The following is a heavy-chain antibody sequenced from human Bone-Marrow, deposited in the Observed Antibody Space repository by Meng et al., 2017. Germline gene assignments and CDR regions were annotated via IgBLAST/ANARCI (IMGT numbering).Heavy chain of an antibody. D-gene: IGHD3-22*01. Sequence: ASVKVSCKASGYTFTGYYMHWVRQAPGKGLEWMGGFDPEDGETIYAQKFQGRVTMTEDTSTDTAYMELSSLRSEDTAVYYCATILVVPHAFDIWGQGPMVTVSS. J-gene: IGHJ3*02. V-gene: IGHV1-24*01. CDR2: FDPEDGET. CDR3: ATILVVPHAFDI. CDR1: GYTFTGYY.